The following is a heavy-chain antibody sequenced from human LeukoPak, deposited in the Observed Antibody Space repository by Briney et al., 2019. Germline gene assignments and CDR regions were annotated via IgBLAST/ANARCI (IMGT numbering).Heavy chain of an antibody. CDR3: ARQDSGWYYFDY. CDR1: GGSISSGGYC. J-gene: IGHJ4*02. V-gene: IGHV4-30-2*01. Sequence: SETLSLTCAVSGGSISSGGYCWSWIRPPPGKGLEWLGYIYHSGNTYYTPPLKSRVTISVNRSKNQSALKLSSVTAADTAVYYWARQDSGWYYFDYWGQGTLVTVSA. CDR2: IYHSGNT. D-gene: IGHD6-19*01.